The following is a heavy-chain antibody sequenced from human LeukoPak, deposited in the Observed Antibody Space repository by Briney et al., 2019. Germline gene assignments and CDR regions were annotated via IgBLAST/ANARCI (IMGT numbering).Heavy chain of an antibody. CDR2: IIPIFGTA. D-gene: IGHD1-1*01. CDR1: GGTFSSYA. CDR3: ARVRVQLERRDWFDP. V-gene: IGHV1-69*05. Sequence: SVKVSCKASGGTFSSYAISWVRQAPGQGLEWMGRIIPIFGTANYAQKFQGRVTITTDESTSTAYMELSSLRSEDTAVYYCARVRVQLERRDWFDPWGQGTLVTVSS. J-gene: IGHJ5*02.